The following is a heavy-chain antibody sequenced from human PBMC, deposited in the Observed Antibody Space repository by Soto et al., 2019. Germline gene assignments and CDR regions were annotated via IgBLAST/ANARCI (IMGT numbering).Heavy chain of an antibody. Sequence: PGGSLRLSCAASGFTVSSNYMSWVRQAPGKGLEWVSVIYSGGSTYYADSVKGRFTISRHNSKNTLYLQMNSLRAEDTAVYYCARDKVYYYGSGSFYYYYGMDVWGQGTTVTVSS. CDR1: GFTVSSNY. D-gene: IGHD3-10*01. CDR3: ARDKVYYYGSGSFYYYYGMDV. V-gene: IGHV3-53*04. J-gene: IGHJ6*02. CDR2: IYSGGST.